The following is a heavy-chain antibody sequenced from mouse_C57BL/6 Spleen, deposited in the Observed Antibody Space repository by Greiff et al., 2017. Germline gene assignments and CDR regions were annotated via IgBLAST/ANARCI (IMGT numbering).Heavy chain of an antibody. V-gene: IGHV1-69*01. CDR3: ARFTTVEGGAMDY. Sequence: VQLQQSGAELVMPGASVKLSCKASGYTFTSYWMHWVKQRPGQGLEWIGEIDPSDSYTNYNQKFKGKSTLTVDKSSSTAYMQLSSLTSEDSAVYYCARFTTVEGGAMDYWGQGTSVTVSS. D-gene: IGHD1-1*01. J-gene: IGHJ4*01. CDR1: GYTFTSYW. CDR2: IDPSDSYT.